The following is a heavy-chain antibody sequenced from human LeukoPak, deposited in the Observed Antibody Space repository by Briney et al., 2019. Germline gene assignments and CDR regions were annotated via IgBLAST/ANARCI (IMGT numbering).Heavy chain of an antibody. CDR1: GGSTFRRYD. D-gene: IGHD6-19*01. J-gene: IGHJ6*02. V-gene: IGHV3-23*01. Sequence: GGSLRLSCAASGGSTFRRYDLTWVRQAPGKGLEWVSLISSDGTTYYANSVRGRFTISGDISKNTLYLQMNSLRAEDTAVYYCAKDTGEQWLVTYGMDVWGQGTTVTVSS. CDR3: AKDTGEQWLVTYGMDV. CDR2: ISSDGTT.